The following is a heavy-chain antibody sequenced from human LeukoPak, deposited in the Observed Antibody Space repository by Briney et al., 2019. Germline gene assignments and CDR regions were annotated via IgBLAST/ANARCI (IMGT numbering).Heavy chain of an antibody. J-gene: IGHJ4*02. CDR2: FYYNGSP. CDR1: GGSISSSDFW. CDR3: ARRGQSTAWSFDY. D-gene: IGHD2-8*02. Sequence: SETLSLTCSVSGGSISSSDFWWGWIRQPPGKGLEWITNFYYNGSPYYNPSLVGRVTISVDASKNQFSLKLSSVTAADTAMYYCARRGQSTAWSFDYWGQGTLVTVSS. V-gene: IGHV4-39*01.